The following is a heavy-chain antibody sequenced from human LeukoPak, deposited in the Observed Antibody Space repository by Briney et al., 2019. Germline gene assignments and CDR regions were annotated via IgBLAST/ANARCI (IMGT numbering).Heavy chain of an antibody. CDR2: ISDSSTTI. CDR3: ARDRGGAYDFWSGYYTGYFDY. CDR1: GFTFSSYS. J-gene: IGHJ4*02. V-gene: IGHV3-48*01. D-gene: IGHD3-3*01. Sequence: GGSLRLSCAASGFTFSSYSMNWVRQAPWKGLEWVSYISDSSTTIYYADSVKGRFTISRDNAKNSLYLQMNSLRAEDKAVYYCARDRGGAYDFWSGYYTGYFDYWGQGTLVPVSS.